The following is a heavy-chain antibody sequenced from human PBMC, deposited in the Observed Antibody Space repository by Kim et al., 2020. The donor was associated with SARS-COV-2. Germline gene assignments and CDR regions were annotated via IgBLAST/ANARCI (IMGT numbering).Heavy chain of an antibody. CDR3: ARGEFSEGSGSSPSFDY. CDR1: GDSVSSNSAA. CDR2: TYYRSKWYN. V-gene: IGHV6-1*01. D-gene: IGHD3-10*01. J-gene: IGHJ4*01. Sequence: SQTLSLTCAISGDSVSSNSAAWNWIRQSPSRGLEWLGRTYYRSKWYNDYAVSVKSRITINPDTSKNQFSLQLNSVTPEDTAVYYCARGEFSEGSGSSPSFDYWGQGTLVTVSS.